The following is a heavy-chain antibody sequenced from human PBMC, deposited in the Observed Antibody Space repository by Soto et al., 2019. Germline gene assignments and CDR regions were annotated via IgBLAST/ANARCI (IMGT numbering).Heavy chain of an antibody. D-gene: IGHD6-19*01. J-gene: IGHJ4*02. CDR3: ARDKQTVAGKGGFDY. Sequence: QVQLVESGGGVVQPGRSLRLSCAASGFTFSSYGMHWVRQAPGKGLEWVAVIWYDGSNKYYADSVKGRFTISRDNSKNTLYLQMNSLGAEDTAVYYCARDKQTVAGKGGFDYWGQGTLVTVSS. CDR2: IWYDGSNK. V-gene: IGHV3-33*01. CDR1: GFTFSSYG.